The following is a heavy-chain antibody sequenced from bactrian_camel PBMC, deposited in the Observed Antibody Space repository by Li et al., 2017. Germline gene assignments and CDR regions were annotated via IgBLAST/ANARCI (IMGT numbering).Heavy chain of an antibody. V-gene: IGHV3S1*01. CDR3: ATDPIPLKVLVTSPEGG. Sequence: LVESGGGSVQAGGSLRLSCAVSGDTTRTFCMGWFRQAPGKGLEWVSAINSGGDITYYADSVKGRFTISRDNAKNTLYLQMNSLKTEDTAVYYCATDPIPLKVLVTSPEGGRGQGTQVTVS. CDR1: GDTTRTFC. CDR2: INSGGDIT. D-gene: IGHD1*01. J-gene: IGHJ4*01.